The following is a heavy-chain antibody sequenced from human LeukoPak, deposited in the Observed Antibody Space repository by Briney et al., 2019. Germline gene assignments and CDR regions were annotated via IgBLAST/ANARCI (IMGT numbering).Heavy chain of an antibody. Sequence: GGSLRLSCAASGFTFSSYSMNWVRQAPGKGLEWVSYISSSSSTIYYADSVKGRFTISRDNSKSTLYLQMDSLRAGDTAIYYCARAYGSSWYDYWGQGTLLTVSS. V-gene: IGHV3-48*04. CDR2: ISSSSSTI. CDR1: GFTFSSYS. CDR3: ARAYGSSWYDY. D-gene: IGHD6-13*01. J-gene: IGHJ4*02.